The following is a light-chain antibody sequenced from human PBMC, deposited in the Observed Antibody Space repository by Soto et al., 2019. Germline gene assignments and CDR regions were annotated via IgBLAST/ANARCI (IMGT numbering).Light chain of an antibody. CDR3: QSFDNSLSGFYV. CDR1: DSSIGAGYD. Sequence: QSVLTQTPSVSGALGQRVTISCTGTDSSIGAGYDVHWYQQLPGRAPKLLIFGNTNRPSGVPDRFSGSKSGTSASLAITGLQPEDEGDYYCQSFDNSLSGFYVFGSGTKLTVL. J-gene: IGLJ3*02. CDR2: GNT. V-gene: IGLV1-40*01.